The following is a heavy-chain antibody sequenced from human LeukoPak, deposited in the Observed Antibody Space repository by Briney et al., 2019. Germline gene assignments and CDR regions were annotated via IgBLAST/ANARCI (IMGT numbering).Heavy chain of an antibody. J-gene: IGHJ5*02. Sequence: GASVKVSCKVSGYTLTELSMHWVRQAPGKGLEWMGCFDPEDGETIYAQKFQGRVTMTEETSTDKGYMELSRLRSEDSAVYYCSPPLGGSGSWTNWFEPWGQGTLGTVSS. D-gene: IGHD3-10*01. V-gene: IGHV1-24*01. CDR3: SPPLGGSGSWTNWFEP. CDR2: FDPEDGET. CDR1: GYTLTELS.